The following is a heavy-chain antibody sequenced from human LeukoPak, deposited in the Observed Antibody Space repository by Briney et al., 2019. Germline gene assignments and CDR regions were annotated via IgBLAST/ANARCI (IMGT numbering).Heavy chain of an antibody. CDR1: GGSISGYY. Sequence: SETLSLTCTVSGGSISGYYWSWIRQPPGKGLEWIGYIYYSGSAKYNPSLKSRVTISVDTSKNQFSLKLTSVTAADTAVYYCARDIGAARSDYWGQGTLVTVSA. CDR2: IYYSGSA. V-gene: IGHV4-59*01. J-gene: IGHJ4*02. D-gene: IGHD6-6*01. CDR3: ARDIGAARSDY.